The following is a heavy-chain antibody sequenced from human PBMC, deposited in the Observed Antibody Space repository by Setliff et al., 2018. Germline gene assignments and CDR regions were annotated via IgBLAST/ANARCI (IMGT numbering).Heavy chain of an antibody. D-gene: IGHD2-15*01. CDR1: GFTFSSYW. V-gene: IGHV3-7*01. CDR2: IRQDGSEK. CDR3: ARDHIYRGGSWYDYFDS. J-gene: IGHJ4*02. Sequence: LRLSCAASGFTFSSYWMSWVRQAPGKGLEWVANIRQDGSEKNYVDSVKGRFTISRDNAENSLYLQMNSLRAEDTAVYYCARDHIYRGGSWYDYFDSWGQGTLVTVSS.